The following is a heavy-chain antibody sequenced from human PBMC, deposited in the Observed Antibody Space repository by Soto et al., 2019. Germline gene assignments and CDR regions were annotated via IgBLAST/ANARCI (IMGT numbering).Heavy chain of an antibody. CDR3: AEGGSYAALYYYGMDV. CDR2: IIPIFGTA. CDR1: AGTFSSYA. Sequence: QVQLVQSGAEVKKPGSSVKVSCKASAGTFSSYAISWVRQAPGQGLEWMGGIIPIFGTANYAQKFQGRVTITAEESTSTAYMELSSLRSEDTAVYYCAEGGSYAALYYYGMDVWGQGTTVTVSS. D-gene: IGHD1-26*01. V-gene: IGHV1-69*01. J-gene: IGHJ6*02.